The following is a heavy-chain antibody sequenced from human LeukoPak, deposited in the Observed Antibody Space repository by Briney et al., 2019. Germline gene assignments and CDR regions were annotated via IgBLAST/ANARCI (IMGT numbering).Heavy chain of an antibody. CDR1: GFTVSSNY. CDR2: IYSGGST. CDR3: ARMSIGWDYYFDY. Sequence: GGSLRLSCAASGFTVSSNYMSWVRQAPGKGLEWVSVIYSGGSTYYADSVKGRFTISRDNSKNTLYLQMNSLRAEDTAVYYCARMSIGWDYYFDYWGQGTLVTVSS. V-gene: IGHV3-53*01. J-gene: IGHJ4*02. D-gene: IGHD6-19*01.